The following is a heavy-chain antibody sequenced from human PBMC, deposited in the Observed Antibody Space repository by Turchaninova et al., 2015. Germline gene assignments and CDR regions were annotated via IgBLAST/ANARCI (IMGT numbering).Heavy chain of an antibody. J-gene: IGHJ6*03. CDR3: ALMISGYDNYYYYYYMDG. V-gene: IGHV2-26*01. Sequence: QVTLKESGPVLVKPTETLTLTCTVSGFSLSHARMGVSWIRPPPGKALEGLAHIFSNDTKSYTKTLKSRLTLSQDTSKSPVVLTMTNMDPVDTATYYCALMISGYDNYYYYYYMDGWGKGTTVTVSS. CDR2: IFSNDTK. D-gene: IGHD5-12*01. CDR1: GFSLSHARMG.